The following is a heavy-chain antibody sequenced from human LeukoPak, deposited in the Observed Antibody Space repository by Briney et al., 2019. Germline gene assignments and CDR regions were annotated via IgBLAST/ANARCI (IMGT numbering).Heavy chain of an antibody. V-gene: IGHV1-18*01. CDR2: ISAYNGNT. D-gene: IGHD6-13*01. CDR1: GYTFTSYG. CDR3: ASSGSSSWSAGYYFDY. J-gene: IGHJ4*02. Sequence: ASVKVSCKASGYTFTSYGISWVRQAPGQGLEWMGLISAYNGNTDYAQKLQGRVTMTTDTSTSTAYMELRSLRSDDTAVYYCASSGSSSWSAGYYFDYWGQGTLVTVSP.